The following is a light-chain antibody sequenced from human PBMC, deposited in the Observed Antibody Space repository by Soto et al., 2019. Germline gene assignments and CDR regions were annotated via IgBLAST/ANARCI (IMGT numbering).Light chain of an antibody. CDR2: GAS. V-gene: IGKV3-20*01. Sequence: EIVLTQSPGTLSLSPGDRATLSCWASQTVTVNYLAWYQQKPGQAPRPLMYGASNRATGIPDRFSGSGSGTDFTLIISRLEPEDFAVYYCHQYAHSPQTFGQGTKVEIE. CDR3: HQYAHSPQT. CDR1: QTVTVNY. J-gene: IGKJ1*01.